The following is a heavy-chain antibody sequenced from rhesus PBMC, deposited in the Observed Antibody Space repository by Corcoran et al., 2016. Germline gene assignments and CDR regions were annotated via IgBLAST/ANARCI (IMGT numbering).Heavy chain of an antibody. CDR2: ISGSSVST. V-gene: IGHV4-99*01. J-gene: IGHJ6*01. D-gene: IGHD6-31*01. CDR3: AKNVGSSGWIGLDY. Sequence: QVQLQESGPGLVKPSETLSLTGATSGYSISRGYDWGWIRPPRGQGLEYIRYISGSSVSTYYNHSLKRRVTISKDTSKMQFSLKLSSVTAADTAVYYCAKNVGSSGWIGLDYWGQGVVVTVSS. CDR1: GYSISRGYD.